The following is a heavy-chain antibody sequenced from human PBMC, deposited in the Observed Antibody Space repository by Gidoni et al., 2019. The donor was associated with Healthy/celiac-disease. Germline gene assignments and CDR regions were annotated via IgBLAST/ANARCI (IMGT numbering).Heavy chain of an antibody. D-gene: IGHD2-15*01. CDR1: GYTFTSYY. J-gene: IGHJ5*02. CDR2: INPSGGST. CDR3: ARGVVGYCSGGSCLEGWFDP. V-gene: IGHV1-46*01. Sequence: QVQLVQSGAEVKKPGASVKVSCTASGYTFTSYYLHWVRQAPGQGLEWMGIINPSGGSTSYEQKFQGRVTMTRDTSTSTVYMELSSLRSEDTAVYYCARGVVGYCSGGSCLEGWFDPWGQGTLVTVSS.